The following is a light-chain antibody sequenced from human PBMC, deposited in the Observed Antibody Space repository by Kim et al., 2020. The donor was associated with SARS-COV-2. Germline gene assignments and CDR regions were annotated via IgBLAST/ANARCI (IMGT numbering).Light chain of an antibody. J-gene: IGKJ2*01. V-gene: IGKV3D-15*01. CDR3: QHSDNWPPFT. CDR2: GAS. CDR1: QSVSSN. Sequence: VSPGERVTLSCTASQSVSSNLAWYQHKPGQAPRLLIYGASTRASGIPARFSGSASQTEFTLTINTLQSEDVAVYYCQHSDNWPPFTFGKGTKLEI.